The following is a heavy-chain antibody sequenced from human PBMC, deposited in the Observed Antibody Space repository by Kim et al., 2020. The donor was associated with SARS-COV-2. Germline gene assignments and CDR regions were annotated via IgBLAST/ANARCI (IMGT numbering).Heavy chain of an antibody. J-gene: IGHJ4*02. D-gene: IGHD6-13*01. Sequence: GGSLRLSCVASGFTFSSYSMNWVRQAPGKGLEWVSSISSSSNYIYYADSLKGRFTISRDNAKNSLFLQMNSLRAEDTAVYYCARGYRSTVGYWGQGGPVT. CDR3: ARGYRSTVGY. CDR2: ISSSSNYI. V-gene: IGHV3-21*01. CDR1: GFTFSSYS.